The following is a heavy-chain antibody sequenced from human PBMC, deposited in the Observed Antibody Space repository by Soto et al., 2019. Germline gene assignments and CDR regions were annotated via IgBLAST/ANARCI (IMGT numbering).Heavy chain of an antibody. J-gene: IGHJ4*02. CDR2: INAGNGDT. CDR1: GITYNTYA. D-gene: IGHD5-12*01. Sequence: QVQLVQSGAEMKKPGASVKLSCKASGITYNTYAIHWVRQAPGQGLEWMGWINAGNGDTRYSQNFQGRGTLTRDTSASTVYMDLDSLKSGDTGVYYCARAISGYVTWGQGTLVTVSS. CDR3: ARAISGYVT. V-gene: IGHV1-3*01.